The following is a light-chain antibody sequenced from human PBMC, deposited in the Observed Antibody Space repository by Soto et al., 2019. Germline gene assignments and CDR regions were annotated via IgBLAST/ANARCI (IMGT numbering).Light chain of an antibody. J-gene: IGLJ1*01. CDR1: SSDVGGYNY. CDR3: SAYTSTTSRV. Sequence: QSALTQPASVSGSPGQSITISCTGTSSDVGGYNYVSWYQQHPGKGPKLMIYEVSNRPSGVSNRFSGSKSGNTATLTISGLQADDEADYYRSAYTSTTSRVFGPGTKVIV. CDR2: EVS. V-gene: IGLV2-14*03.